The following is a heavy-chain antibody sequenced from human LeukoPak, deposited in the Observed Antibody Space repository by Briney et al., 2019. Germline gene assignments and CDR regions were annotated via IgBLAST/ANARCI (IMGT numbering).Heavy chain of an antibody. CDR2: ISSSSSTI. J-gene: IGHJ6*02. Sequence: GGSLRLSCAASGFTFSSYSMNWVRQAPGKGLEWVSYISSSSSTIYYADSVKGRFTISRDNAKNSLYLQMNSLRAEDTAVYYCARSGITMVRGVIIGCDYYYYGMDVWGQGTTVTVSS. V-gene: IGHV3-48*01. D-gene: IGHD3-10*01. CDR1: GFTFSSYS. CDR3: ARSGITMVRGVIIGCDYYYYGMDV.